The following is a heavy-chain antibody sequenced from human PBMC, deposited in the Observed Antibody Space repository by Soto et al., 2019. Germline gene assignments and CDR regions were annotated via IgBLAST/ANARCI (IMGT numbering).Heavy chain of an antibody. Sequence: GGSLRLSCASSVFTFILYGMHWVRQAPGKGLEWVAAIWDDGRRKDYADSVKDRLFISRDNSKNTLYLQLDSLRPEDTAVYYCATWQGSLNFHYWGQGTLVTVSS. J-gene: IGHJ4*02. CDR3: ATWQGSLNFHY. V-gene: IGHV3-33*01. CDR1: VFTFILYG. CDR2: IWDDGRRK.